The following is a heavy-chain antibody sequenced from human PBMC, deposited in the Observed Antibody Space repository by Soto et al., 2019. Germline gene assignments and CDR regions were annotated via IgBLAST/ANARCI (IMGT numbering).Heavy chain of an antibody. CDR3: ASSRLMVRGVWFDY. J-gene: IGHJ4*02. CDR1: GFPFNNAW. V-gene: IGHV3-7*01. D-gene: IGHD3-10*01. Sequence: GGSLRLSCAASGFPFNNAWINWVRQVPGKGLEWVGRVKSKADGSEKYYVDSVKGRFTISRDNAKNSLYLQMNSLRAEDTAVYYCASSRLMVRGVWFDYWGQGTLVTVSS. CDR2: SKADGSEK.